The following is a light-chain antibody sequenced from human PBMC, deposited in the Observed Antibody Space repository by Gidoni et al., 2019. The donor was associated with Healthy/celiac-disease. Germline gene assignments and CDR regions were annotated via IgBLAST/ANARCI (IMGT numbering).Light chain of an antibody. CDR2: GAS. CDR1: QSVSSN. CDR3: QQYNNAPT. Sequence: EIVMTPSPATLSVSPGARATLSCRASQSVSSNLAWYQQNPGQAPRLLIYGASTRATGIPARFSGSGSGTEFTLTISSLQSEDFAVYYCQQYNNAPTFGGGTKVEIK. J-gene: IGKJ4*01. V-gene: IGKV3-15*01.